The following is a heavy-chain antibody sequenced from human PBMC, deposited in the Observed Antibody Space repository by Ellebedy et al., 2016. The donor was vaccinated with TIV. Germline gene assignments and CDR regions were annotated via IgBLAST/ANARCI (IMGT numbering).Heavy chain of an antibody. CDR3: ARGRAVAGGDLGY. V-gene: IGHV1-2*02. J-gene: IGHJ4*02. CDR1: GYTFSDKFY. CDR2: INPKSGDT. Sequence: ASVKVSCKASGYTFSDKFYMHWVRQAPGQGLEWMGWINPKSGDTKYAQKFQGRVTMTRDTSISTAYMELSRLRSDDTAVYYCARGRAVAGGDLGYWGQGTLVTVSP. D-gene: IGHD6-19*01.